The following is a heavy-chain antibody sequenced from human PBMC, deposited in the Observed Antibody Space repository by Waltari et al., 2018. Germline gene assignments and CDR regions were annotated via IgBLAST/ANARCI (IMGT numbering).Heavy chain of an antibody. V-gene: IGHV3-43*02. CDR1: GFPFDDFA. J-gene: IGHJ4*02. Sequence: EVQLVESGGGVVQPGESLRLSCAASGFPFDDFAMFWVRQVPGKPLEWVSFISADGSDTDYTDSVKGRFTMSRDNARRSLYLQMNSLRIEDTAFYFCAKGSAAAPFEYWGQGTLVTVFS. D-gene: IGHD6-13*01. CDR3: AKGSAAAPFEY. CDR2: ISADGSDT.